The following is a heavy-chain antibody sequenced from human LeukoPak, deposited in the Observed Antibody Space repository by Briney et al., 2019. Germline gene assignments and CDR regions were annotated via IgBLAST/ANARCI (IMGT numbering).Heavy chain of an antibody. V-gene: IGHV1-69*13. CDR3: VGRYCSGGSCYDTGFDP. J-gene: IGHJ5*02. CDR2: IIPIFGTA. D-gene: IGHD2-15*01. CDR1: GGTFSSYA. Sequence: SVKVSCKASGGTFSSYAISWVRQAPGQGLEWMGGIIPIFGTANYAQKFQGRVTITADESTSTAYMELSSLRSEDTAVYYCVGRYCSGGSCYDTGFDPWGQGTLVTVSP.